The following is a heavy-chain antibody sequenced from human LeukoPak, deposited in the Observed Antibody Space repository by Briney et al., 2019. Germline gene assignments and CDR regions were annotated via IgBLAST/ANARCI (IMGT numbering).Heavy chain of an antibody. CDR1: GGSFSGYY. V-gene: IGHV4-34*01. CDR2: INHSGST. J-gene: IGHJ5*02. Sequence: PETLSLTCAVYGGSFSGYYWSWIRQPPGKGLEWIGEINHSGSTNYNPSLKSRVTISVDTSKNQFSLKLSSVTAADTAVYYCARGQGAHWFDPGGQGTLVTVSS. D-gene: IGHD4/OR15-4a*01. CDR3: ARGQGAHWFDP.